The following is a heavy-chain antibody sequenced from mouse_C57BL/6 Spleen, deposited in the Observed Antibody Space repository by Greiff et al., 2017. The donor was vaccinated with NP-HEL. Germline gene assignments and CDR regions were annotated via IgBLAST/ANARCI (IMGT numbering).Heavy chain of an antibody. V-gene: IGHV3-6*01. Sequence: EVKLQESGPGLVKPSQSLSLTCSVTGYSITSGYYWNWIRQFPGNKLEWMGYISYDGSNNYNPSLKNRISITRDTSKNQFFLKLNSVTTEDTATYYCATIYDGYYGYFDYWGQGTTLTVSS. CDR2: ISYDGSN. J-gene: IGHJ2*01. CDR1: GYSITSGYY. CDR3: ATIYDGYYGYFDY. D-gene: IGHD2-3*01.